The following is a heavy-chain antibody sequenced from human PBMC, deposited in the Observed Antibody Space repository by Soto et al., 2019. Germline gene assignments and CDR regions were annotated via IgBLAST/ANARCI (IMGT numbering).Heavy chain of an antibody. CDR1: GFTFSSFW. J-gene: IGHJ4*02. CDR2: IKQDGSEK. V-gene: IGHV3-7*03. Sequence: GGSLRLSCAGSGFTFSSFWVSWVRQAPGKGLEWVANIKQDGSEKYYVDSVKGRFTISRDNAKNSLNLQMNSLRVEDTAVYYCAREMKYSGSPFDYWGQGTLVTVSS. CDR3: AREMKYSGSPFDY. D-gene: IGHD1-26*01.